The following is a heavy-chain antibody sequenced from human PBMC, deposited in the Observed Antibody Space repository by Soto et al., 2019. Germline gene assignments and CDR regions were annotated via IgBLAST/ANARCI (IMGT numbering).Heavy chain of an antibody. J-gene: IGHJ3*02. CDR3: ARQREACSSTSCYYPFDI. CDR1: GYRFTNYW. Sequence: GESLKISCKGSGYRFTNYWIGWVRQMPGKGLEWMGIIYPGNSDTRYSPSFQGQVTISADKSINTAHLQWSSLKASDTAMYYCARQREACSSTSCYYPFDIWGPGTMVTVSS. D-gene: IGHD2-2*01. V-gene: IGHV5-51*01. CDR2: IYPGNSDT.